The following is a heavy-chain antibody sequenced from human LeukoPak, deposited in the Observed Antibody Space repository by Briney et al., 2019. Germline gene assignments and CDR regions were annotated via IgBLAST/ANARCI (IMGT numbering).Heavy chain of an antibody. CDR3: AHGGNSGSYSEH. CDR2: FYTSGST. CDR1: GDSISRDY. D-gene: IGHD1-26*01. V-gene: IGHV4-4*07. Sequence: PSDTLSLTCTVSGDSISRDYWTWIRQPAGKGLEWIGRFYTSGSTDYNPSLESRVSISVDTSKNQFSLKLSSVTAADTAMYYCAHGGNSGSYSEHWGQGILVTVSS. J-gene: IGHJ4*02.